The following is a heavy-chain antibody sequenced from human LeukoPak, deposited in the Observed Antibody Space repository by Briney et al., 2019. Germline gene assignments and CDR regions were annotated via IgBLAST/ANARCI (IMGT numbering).Heavy chain of an antibody. CDR1: GFTFSSYS. Sequence: GGSLRLSCAASGFTFSSYSMNWVRQDPGKGLEWVSYISSSSSTIYYADSVKGRFTISRDNAKNSLYLQMNSLRAEDTAVYYCARSYAPYYYYYMDVWGKGTTVTVSS. D-gene: IGHD2-8*01. CDR2: ISSSSSTI. CDR3: ARSYAPYYYYYMDV. J-gene: IGHJ6*03. V-gene: IGHV3-48*01.